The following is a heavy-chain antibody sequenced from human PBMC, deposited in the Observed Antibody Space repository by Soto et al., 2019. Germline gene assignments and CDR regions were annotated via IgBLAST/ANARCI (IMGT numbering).Heavy chain of an antibody. CDR3: ARDAAYNDFWGGVMELYSYNMDV. Sequence: QVQLVQSEAEVKKPGASLKVSCRASGYNFANYGISWVRQAPGQGLECMGWISAHNGDTKYAQKVQGRVTMTADTSTSTAYIEMWSLRSDDTAVYYCARDAAYNDFWGGVMELYSYNMDVWGQGTTVTV. D-gene: IGHD3-3*01. CDR2: ISAHNGDT. CDR1: GYNFANYG. V-gene: IGHV1-18*01. J-gene: IGHJ6*02.